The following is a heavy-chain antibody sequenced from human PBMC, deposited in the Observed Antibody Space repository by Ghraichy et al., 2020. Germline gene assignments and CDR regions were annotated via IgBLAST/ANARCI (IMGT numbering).Heavy chain of an antibody. CDR1: GGSISSSY. J-gene: IGHJ4*02. CDR3: ALATYCSGGNCYSGNFDY. D-gene: IGHD2-15*01. Sequence: SETLSLTCTVSGGSISSSYWTWIRQSPGKGLEWIGYMYHSGNTNYNPSLKSRVTISVDTSKNQFSLKLSSVTAADPAVYYCALATYCSGGNCYSGNFDYWGQGTLVTVSS. V-gene: IGHV4-59*01. CDR2: MYHSGNT.